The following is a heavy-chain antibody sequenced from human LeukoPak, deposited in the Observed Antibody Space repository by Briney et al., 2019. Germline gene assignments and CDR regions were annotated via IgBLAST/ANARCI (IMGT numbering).Heavy chain of an antibody. D-gene: IGHD3-22*01. CDR1: GYSFTSYW. Sequence: GESLKISCKGSGYSFTSYWIGWVRQMPGKGLEWMGIIYPGDSDTRYSPSFQGRVTISADKSISTAYLQWSSLKASDTAMYYCARHFNYYYDSSGYPDYWGQGTLVTVSS. V-gene: IGHV5-51*01. J-gene: IGHJ4*02. CDR2: IYPGDSDT. CDR3: ARHFNYYYDSSGYPDY.